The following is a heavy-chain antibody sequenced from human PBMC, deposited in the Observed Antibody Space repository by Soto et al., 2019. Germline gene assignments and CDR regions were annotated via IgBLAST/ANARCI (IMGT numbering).Heavy chain of an antibody. CDR3: AKGVRGVPNWFDP. CDR1: GGSISNSANH. D-gene: IGHD3-10*01. J-gene: IGHJ5*02. CDR2: IYYSGGT. Sequence: QVQLQESGPGLVRPSQTLSLSCTVSGGSISNSANHWSWIRQHPGEGLEGIGYIYYSGGTYYSPCLKGRFTMSIDASKNQFSLKLSSVTAADTAVYYCAKGVRGVPNWFDPWGQGTLVTVSS. V-gene: IGHV4-31*03.